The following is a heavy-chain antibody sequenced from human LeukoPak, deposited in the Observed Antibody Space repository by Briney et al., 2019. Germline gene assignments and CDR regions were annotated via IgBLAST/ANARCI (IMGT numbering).Heavy chain of an antibody. D-gene: IGHD3-10*01. CDR1: AGTFSSYA. J-gene: IGHJ5*02. CDR3: ARSEMVRGAIYWSDP. V-gene: IGHV1-69*05. Sequence: SVKVSCKASAGTFSSYAISWVRQAPGQGLEWMGVIIPIFGTANYAQKFQGRVTITTDESTSTAYMELSSLRSEDTAVYYCARSEMVRGAIYWSDPWGQGTLVTVSS. CDR2: IIPIFGTA.